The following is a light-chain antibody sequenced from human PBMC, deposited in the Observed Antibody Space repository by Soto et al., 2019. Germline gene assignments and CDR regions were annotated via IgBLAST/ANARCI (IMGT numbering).Light chain of an antibody. Sequence: QSVLTQPASVSGSPGQSITISCTGTSSDFGGYNYVSWYQQHPGKAPKLMIYDVSNRPSGVSNRFSGSKSGNTASLTFSGLQAEDEANYYCSSYTSSSTLLVFGTGTKVTVL. CDR1: SSDFGGYNY. J-gene: IGLJ1*01. CDR3: SSYTSSSTLLV. CDR2: DVS. V-gene: IGLV2-14*01.